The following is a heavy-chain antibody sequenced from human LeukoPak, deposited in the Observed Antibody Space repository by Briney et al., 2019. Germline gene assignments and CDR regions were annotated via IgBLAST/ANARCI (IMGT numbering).Heavy chain of an antibody. D-gene: IGHD3-16*02. CDR3: ARRYRGFFDY. CDR1: GGSLSSYF. V-gene: IGHV4-59*01. Sequence: SETLSLTCTVSGGSLSSYFWSWIRLSPGKGLEWIGYIYSSGSTNYNPSLRSRVTISVDTSKRQFSLKVNSVTAADTAVYYCARRYRGFFDYRGQGILVTVSS. CDR2: IYSSGST. J-gene: IGHJ4*02.